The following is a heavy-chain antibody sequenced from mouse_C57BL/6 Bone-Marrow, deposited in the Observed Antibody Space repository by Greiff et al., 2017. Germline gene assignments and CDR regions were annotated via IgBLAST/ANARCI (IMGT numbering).Heavy chain of an antibody. CDR2: IWSGGST. Sequence: QVQLKESGPGLVQPSQSLSITCTVSGFSLTSYGVHWVRQSPGKGLEWLGVIWSGGSTDYNAAFISRLSISKDNSKSQVFFKMNSLQADDTAIYYGARNVPVVALYYYAMDDWGQGTSVTVSS. CDR3: ARNVPVVALYYYAMDD. CDR1: GFSLTSYG. D-gene: IGHD1-1*01. J-gene: IGHJ4*01. V-gene: IGHV2-2*01.